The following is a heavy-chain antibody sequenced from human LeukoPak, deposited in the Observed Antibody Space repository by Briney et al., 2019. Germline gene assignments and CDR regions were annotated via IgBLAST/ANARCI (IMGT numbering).Heavy chain of an antibody. D-gene: IGHD2-21*02. CDR2: IYYSGST. V-gene: IGHV4-59*12. CDR3: ARDDSYYYYYMDV. J-gene: IGHJ6*03. Sequence: SETLSLTCTVSGGSISTYYWSWIRQPPGKGLEWIGYIYYSGSTNYNPSLKSRVTISVDTSKNQFSLKLSSVTAADTAVYYCARDDSYYYYYMDVWGKGTTVTVSS. CDR1: GGSISTYY.